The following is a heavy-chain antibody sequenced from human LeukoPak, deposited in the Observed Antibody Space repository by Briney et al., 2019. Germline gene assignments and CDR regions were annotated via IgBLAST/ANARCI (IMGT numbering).Heavy chain of an antibody. J-gene: IGHJ4*02. CDR3: AKDGTNYFDY. D-gene: IGHD3/OR15-3a*01. CDR2: INWDNGSI. CDR1: GFTFDDYA. V-gene: IGHV3-43D*03. Sequence: GGSLRLSCAASGFTFDDYAMHWVRQAPGKGLEWVSLINWDNGSIYYADSVKGRFTISRDNSKNSLYLQMNSLRVEDTALYYCAKDGTNYFDYWGQGTLVTVSS.